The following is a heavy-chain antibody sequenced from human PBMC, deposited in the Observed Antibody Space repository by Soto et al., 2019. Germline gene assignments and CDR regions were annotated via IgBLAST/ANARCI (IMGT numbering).Heavy chain of an antibody. CDR1: GGSFSGYY. CDR2: INHSGST. V-gene: IGHV4-34*01. Sequence: PSETLSLTCAVYGGSFSGYYWSWIRQPPGKGLEWIGEINHSGSTNYNPSLKSRVTISVDTSKNQFSLKLSSVTAADTAVYYCARAPRIVGATLSYFDYWGQGTLVTVSS. D-gene: IGHD1-26*01. CDR3: ARAPRIVGATLSYFDY. J-gene: IGHJ4*02.